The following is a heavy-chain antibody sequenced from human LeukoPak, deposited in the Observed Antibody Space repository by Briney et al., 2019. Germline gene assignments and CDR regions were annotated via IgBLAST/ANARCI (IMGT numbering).Heavy chain of an antibody. Sequence: GGSLRLSCAASGFTFSNAWMSWVRQAPGKGLEWVGRIKSKTDGGTTDYAAPVKGRFTISRDDSKNTLYLQMNSLKTEDTAVYYCARALSAMVPDYWGQGTLLTVSS. CDR2: IKSKTDGGTT. CDR3: ARALSAMVPDY. CDR1: GFTFSNAW. D-gene: IGHD5-18*01. V-gene: IGHV3-15*01. J-gene: IGHJ4*02.